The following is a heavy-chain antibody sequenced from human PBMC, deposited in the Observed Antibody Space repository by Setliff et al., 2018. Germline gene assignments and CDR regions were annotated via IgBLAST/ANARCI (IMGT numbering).Heavy chain of an antibody. V-gene: IGHV1-69*05. D-gene: IGHD2-15*01. CDR2: IVPIYGPA. CDR1: GGSFRNSG. CDR3: AKASVWVVDANCGSFDV. Sequence: ASVKVSCKASGGSFRNSGSGWVRQAPGQGLEWIGGIVPIYGPAKYAQKFQGRVEITTDESTNTAYMELSSLTSDDTATYYCAKASVWVVDANCGSFDVWGQGTKVTV. J-gene: IGHJ3*01.